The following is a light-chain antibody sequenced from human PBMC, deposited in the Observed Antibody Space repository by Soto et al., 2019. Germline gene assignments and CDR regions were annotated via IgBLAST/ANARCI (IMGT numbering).Light chain of an antibody. CDR2: DAS. CDR3: LHHGSSLWT. J-gene: IGKJ1*01. Sequence: EIVMTQAPATLSVSPGERATLFCRASQTVRNNYLAWYQQRPGQAPRLLIYDASNRATGIPARFSGSGSGTDFTLTISRLEPEDFAMYYCLHHGSSLWTFGQGTKVDI. CDR1: QTVRNNY. V-gene: IGKV3-20*01.